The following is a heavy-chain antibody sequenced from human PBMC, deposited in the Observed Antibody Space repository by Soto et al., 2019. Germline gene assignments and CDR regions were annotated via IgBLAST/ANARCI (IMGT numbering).Heavy chain of an antibody. CDR1: GYSFGTSG. J-gene: IGHJ4*02. CDR3: ARAGQYYDSSGYAN. D-gene: IGHD3-22*01. Sequence: QAKLVQSGTEVKKPGASVKVSCKASGYSFGTSGISWVRQAPGQGLEWMGWISAYNGNTNYDQKIQDRATMTTDTSTNTAYLELRSLRSDDTAVYYCARAGQYYDSSGYANWGQGTLVTVSS. V-gene: IGHV1-18*01. CDR2: ISAYNGNT.